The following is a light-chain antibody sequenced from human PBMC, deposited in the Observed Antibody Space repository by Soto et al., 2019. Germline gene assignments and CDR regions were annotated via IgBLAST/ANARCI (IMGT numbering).Light chain of an antibody. V-gene: IGKV1-9*01. CDR3: QQYNSVPRT. CDR1: QGISNY. J-gene: IGKJ1*01. CDR2: VAS. Sequence: DIQLTQSPSFLSASEGDRVTVTCRASQGISNYLAWYQQKPGKSPKLLINVASTLQSGVPSRFSGSGSGTEFTLTLSSLQNEDTATDYCQQYNSVPRTFGPGTKVEIK.